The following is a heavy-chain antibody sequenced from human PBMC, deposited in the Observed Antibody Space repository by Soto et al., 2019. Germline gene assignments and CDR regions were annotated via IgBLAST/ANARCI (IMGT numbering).Heavy chain of an antibody. D-gene: IGHD6-13*01. CDR3: ARRGYSSSWYYYYYYGMDV. Sequence: KGYCKTVGYTNTGYLIDCRRKANEQGLEWMGWMNPNSGNTGYAQKFQGRVTMTRNTSISTAYMELSSLRSEDTAVYYCARRGYSSSWYYYYYYGMDVWGQGTTVTVSS. CDR2: MNPNSGNT. CDR1: GYTNTGYL. J-gene: IGHJ6*02. V-gene: IGHV1-8*01.